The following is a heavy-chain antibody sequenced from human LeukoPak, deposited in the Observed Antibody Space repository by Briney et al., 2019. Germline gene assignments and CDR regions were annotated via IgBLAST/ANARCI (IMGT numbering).Heavy chain of an antibody. CDR1: GFTVSQNY. V-gene: IGHV3-66*02. Sequence: PGGSLRLSCAASGFTVSQNYMSWVRQAPGRGLEWVSLIYADGATHYADSVKGRFTISRDNSKNTVYLEMNSLRPEDTAVYYCARDRAGPKAWVEFDPWGQGTLVTVS. CDR3: ARDRAGPKAWVEFDP. CDR2: IYADGAT. J-gene: IGHJ5*02. D-gene: IGHD3-10*01.